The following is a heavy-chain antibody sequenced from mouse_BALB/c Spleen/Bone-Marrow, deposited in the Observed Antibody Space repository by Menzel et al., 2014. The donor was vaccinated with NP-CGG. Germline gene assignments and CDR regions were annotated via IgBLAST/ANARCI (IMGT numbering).Heavy chain of an antibody. D-gene: IGHD2-13*01. J-gene: IGHJ2*01. CDR3: VRGNYGDYVDCFDY. CDR2: INSNGGNT. Sequence: EVQLVESGGGLVQPGGSLKLSWAASGFTFSSYGMSWVRQTPDKRLEWVGNINSNGGNTNYPDSVKGRFTISRDTAKNTMYMQVSSLNTEETAKYSCVRGNYGDYVDCFDYWGQGTPLTVSS. CDR1: GFTFSSYG. V-gene: IGHV5-6-3*01.